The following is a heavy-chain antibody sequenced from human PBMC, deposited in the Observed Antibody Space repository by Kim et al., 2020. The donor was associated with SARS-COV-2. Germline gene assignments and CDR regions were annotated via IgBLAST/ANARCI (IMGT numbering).Heavy chain of an antibody. D-gene: IGHD4-17*01. Sequence: GGSLRLSCAASGFTFSDYYMTWIRQAPGKGLEWVSFISASSSTIYYGDSVKGRFAISRDNAKNSLYLQMNSLRAADTAVYYCARVPLDYGDYVGLDYWGQGTLVTVSS. CDR1: GFTFSDYY. J-gene: IGHJ4*02. CDR3: ARVPLDYGDYVGLDY. V-gene: IGHV3-11*01. CDR2: ISASSSTI.